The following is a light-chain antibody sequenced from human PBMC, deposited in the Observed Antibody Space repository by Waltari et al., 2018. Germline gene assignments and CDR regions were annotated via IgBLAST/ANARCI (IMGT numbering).Light chain of an antibody. V-gene: IGKV1-13*02. CDR3: QHLTA. CDR2: DAS. Sequence: AIQLTQSPSSLAASVGDRVTITCRASQGSSSAVAWYQQKPGKVPNILIYDASRLERGVPSRFSGSTSGTDFTLTISSLQPEDFATYYCQHLTAFGPGTKVDI. J-gene: IGKJ3*01. CDR1: QGSSSA.